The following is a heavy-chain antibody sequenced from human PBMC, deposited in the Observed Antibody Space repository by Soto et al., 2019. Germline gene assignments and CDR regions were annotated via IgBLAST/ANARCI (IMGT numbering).Heavy chain of an antibody. Sequence: GESLKISCKGSGYTLTSYWIGWVRPMPGKGLEWMGIIYHGDSETRYNPAFQGQITISADKSVSTAYLQWSSLQASDNAIYYCARHRMDTGFDVWGQGTAVTVSS. V-gene: IGHV5-51*01. D-gene: IGHD5-18*01. CDR3: ARHRMDTGFDV. CDR1: GYTLTSYW. CDR2: IYHGDSET. J-gene: IGHJ6*02.